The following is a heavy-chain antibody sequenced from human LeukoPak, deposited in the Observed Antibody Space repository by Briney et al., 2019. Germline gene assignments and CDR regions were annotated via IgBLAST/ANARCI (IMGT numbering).Heavy chain of an antibody. D-gene: IGHD2-15*01. V-gene: IGHV1-46*01. Sequence: ASVKVSCKASGYTFTSYYMHWVRQAPGQGLEWMGIINPSGGSTSYAQKFQGRVTMTRDMSTSTVYMELSSLRSEDTAVYYCARDRGWVVVAATPPAHAKNNWFDPWGQGALVTVSS. CDR3: ARDRGWVVVAATPPAHAKNNWFDP. CDR2: INPSGGST. CDR1: GYTFTSYY. J-gene: IGHJ5*02.